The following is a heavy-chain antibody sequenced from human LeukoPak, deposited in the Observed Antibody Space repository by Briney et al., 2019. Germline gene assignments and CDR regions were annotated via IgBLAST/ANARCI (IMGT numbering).Heavy chain of an antibody. D-gene: IGHD6-19*01. J-gene: IGHJ4*02. CDR2: IIPILGIA. CDR3: ATRGIAVADDY. Sequence: SVTVSCKASAGTFSSYAISWVRHAPGQGLEWMGRIIPILGIANYAQKFQGRVTITADKSTSTAYMELSSLRSEDTAVYYCATRGIAVADDYWGQGTLVTVSS. CDR1: AGTFSSYA. V-gene: IGHV1-69*04.